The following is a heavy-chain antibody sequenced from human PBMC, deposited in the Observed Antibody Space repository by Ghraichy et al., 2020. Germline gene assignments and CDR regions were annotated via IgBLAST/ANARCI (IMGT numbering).Heavy chain of an antibody. CDR2: INPNSGGT. V-gene: IGHV1-2*02. D-gene: IGHD1-26*01. CDR1: GYSFIGYY. CDR3: ARDAIVGPASGDY. J-gene: IGHJ4*02. Sequence: ASVKVSCKASGYSFIGYYVHWVRQAPGQGLEWMGWINPNSGGTQYVQKFQGRVTMTRDTSISTAFMELSRLRSDDTAVYYCARDAIVGPASGDYWGQGTLVTVSS.